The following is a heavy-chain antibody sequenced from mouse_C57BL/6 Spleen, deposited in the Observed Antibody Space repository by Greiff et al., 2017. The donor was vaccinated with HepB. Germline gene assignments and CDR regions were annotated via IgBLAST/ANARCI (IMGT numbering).Heavy chain of an antibody. J-gene: IGHJ3*01. CDR1: GFTFSDYG. CDR3: ARSGGYSWFAY. CDR2: ISSGSSTI. V-gene: IGHV5-17*01. Sequence: EVKLMESGGGLVKPGGSLKLSCAASGFTFSDYGMHWVRQATEKGLEWVAYISSGSSTIYYADTVKGRFTISRDNAKNTLFLQMTSLRSEDTAMYYCARSGGYSWFAYWGQGTLVTVSA. D-gene: IGHD2-3*01.